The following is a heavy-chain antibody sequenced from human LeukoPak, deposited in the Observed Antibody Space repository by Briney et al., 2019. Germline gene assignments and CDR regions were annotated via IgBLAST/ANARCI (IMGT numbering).Heavy chain of an antibody. CDR3: ARDRPTYGDYYFDC. CDR1: GGSISSSHYY. V-gene: IGHV4-39*07. Sequence: SETLSLTCTVSGGSISSSHYYWGWIRQPPGKGLEWIGEINHSGSTNYNPSLKSRVTISVDTSKNQFSLKLSSVTAADTAVYYCARDRPTYGDYYFDCWGQGTLVTVSS. CDR2: INHSGST. D-gene: IGHD4-17*01. J-gene: IGHJ4*02.